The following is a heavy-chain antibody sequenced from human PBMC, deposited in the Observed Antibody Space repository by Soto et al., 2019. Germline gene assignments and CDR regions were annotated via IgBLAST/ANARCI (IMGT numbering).Heavy chain of an antibody. CDR3: ARASRRYCSSTSCYRLTDY. V-gene: IGHV1-69*01. Sequence: QVQLVQSGAEVKKPGSSVKVSCKASGGTFSSYAISWVRQAPGQGLEWLGGIIPIFGAANYAQKFQGRVTITADESTSTAYMELSSLRSEDTAVYYCARASRRYCSSTSCYRLTDYWGQGTLVTVSS. CDR1: GGTFSSYA. D-gene: IGHD2-2*01. CDR2: IIPIFGAA. J-gene: IGHJ4*02.